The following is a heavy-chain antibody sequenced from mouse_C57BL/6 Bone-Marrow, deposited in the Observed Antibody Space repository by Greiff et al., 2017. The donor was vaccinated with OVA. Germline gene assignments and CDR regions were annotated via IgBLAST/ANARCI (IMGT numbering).Heavy chain of an antibody. J-gene: IGHJ2*01. CDR2: IDPSDSYT. D-gene: IGHD1-1*01. CDR1: GYTFTSYW. Sequence: QVQLQQSGAELVKPGASVKLSCKASGYTFTSYWMQWVKQRPGQGLEWIGEIDPSDSYTNYNQKFKGKATLTVDTSSSTAYMQLSSLTSEDSAVYYCARERYYGSYYFDYWGQGTTLTGSS. V-gene: IGHV1-50*01. CDR3: ARERYYGSYYFDY.